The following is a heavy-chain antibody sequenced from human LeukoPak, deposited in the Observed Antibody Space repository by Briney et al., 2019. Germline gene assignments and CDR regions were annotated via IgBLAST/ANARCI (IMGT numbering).Heavy chain of an antibody. J-gene: IGHJ6*02. V-gene: IGHV7-4-1*02. Sequence: GASVKVSCKASGYTFTSYAMNWVRQAPGQGLEWMGWINTNTGNPTYAQGFTGRFVLSLDTSVSTAYLQISSLKAEDTAVYYCARDPGGAYYYYGMDVWGQGTTVTVSS. CDR1: GYTFTSYA. D-gene: IGHD2-8*02. CDR2: INTNTGNP. CDR3: ARDPGGAYYYYGMDV.